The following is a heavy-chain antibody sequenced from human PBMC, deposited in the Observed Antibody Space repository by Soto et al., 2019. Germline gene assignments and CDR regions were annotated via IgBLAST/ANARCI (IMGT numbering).Heavy chain of an antibody. CDR2: IIPIFGST. V-gene: IGHV1-69*05. CDR3: ARDLKRDSSGSEFDY. CDR1: GGTFSSYA. J-gene: IGHJ4*02. D-gene: IGHD3-22*01. Sequence: SVKVSCKASGGTFSSYAISWVRQAPGQGLEWMGGIIPIFGSTSYAQKFQGRVTMTRDTSTSTAYMELRSLRSDDTAVYYCARDLKRDSSGSEFDYWGQGTLVTVSS.